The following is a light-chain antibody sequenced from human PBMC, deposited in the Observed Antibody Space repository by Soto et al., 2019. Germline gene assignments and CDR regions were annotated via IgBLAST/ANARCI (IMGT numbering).Light chain of an antibody. CDR3: ETWDSNTRV. CDR1: SGHSSYI. Sequence: QLVLTQSSSASASLGSSVKLTCTLRSGHSSYIIAWHQQQPGKAPRYLMKLEGSGSYNKGSGVPDRFSGSSSGADRYLTISNIQSEDEADYYCETWDSNTRVFGGGTKVTVL. J-gene: IGLJ3*02. V-gene: IGLV4-60*03. CDR2: LEGSGSY.